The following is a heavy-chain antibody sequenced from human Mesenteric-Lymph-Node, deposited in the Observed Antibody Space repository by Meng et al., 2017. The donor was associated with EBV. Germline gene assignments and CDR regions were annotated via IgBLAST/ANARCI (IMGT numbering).Heavy chain of an antibody. J-gene: IGHJ2*01. CDR3: ARESLTGEERYFDL. D-gene: IGHD1-20*01. CDR2: IHYIGTP. Sequence: QVRLLESGPGPVRPSETLSLTCDVSGDSISSSHWWSWVRQIPGKGLEWIGEIHYIGTPTYNPSLKSRVTMSVDKSRNQFSLKLSSVTAADTAVYYCARESLTGEERYFDLWGRGTLVTVSS. V-gene: IGHV4/OR15-8*01. CDR1: GDSISSSHW.